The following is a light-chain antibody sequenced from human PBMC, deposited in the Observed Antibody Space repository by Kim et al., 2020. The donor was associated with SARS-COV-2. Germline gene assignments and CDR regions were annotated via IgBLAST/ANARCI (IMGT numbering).Light chain of an antibody. CDR2: DVS. CDR1: SSDVGGYNY. Sequence: GQSVTISCTGTSSDVGGYNYVSWYQQHPGKVPKVMIYDVSERPSGVPDRFSGSKSDNTASLTISGLQAEDEADYYCCSYAGSYTWVFGGGTQLTVL. V-gene: IGLV2-11*01. J-gene: IGLJ3*02. CDR3: CSYAGSYTWV.